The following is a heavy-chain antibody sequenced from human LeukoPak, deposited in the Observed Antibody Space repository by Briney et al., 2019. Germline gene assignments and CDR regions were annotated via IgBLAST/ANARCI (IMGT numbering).Heavy chain of an antibody. Sequence: GGSLRLSCAASGFTFSSYAMSWVRQAPGKGLEWVSAISGSGGSTYYADSVKGRFTISRDNSKNTLYLQMNSLRVEDTAVYYCANSGVAGHFDYWGQGTLVTVSS. CDR3: ANSGVAGHFDY. J-gene: IGHJ4*02. CDR1: GFTFSSYA. V-gene: IGHV3-23*01. CDR2: ISGSGGST. D-gene: IGHD6-19*01.